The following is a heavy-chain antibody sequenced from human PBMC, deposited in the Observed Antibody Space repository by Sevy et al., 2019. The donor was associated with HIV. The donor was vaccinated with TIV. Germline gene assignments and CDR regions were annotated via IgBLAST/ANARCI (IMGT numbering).Heavy chain of an antibody. D-gene: IGHD3-22*01. CDR1: GFTFSSYA. Sequence: GGSLRLSCAASGFTFSSYAMSWVRQAPGKGLEWVSAISGSGGSTYYADSVKGRFTISRDNSKNTLYLQMNSLRAEDTAVYYCAKSITMIVVVINDYCGQGTLVTVSS. V-gene: IGHV3-23*01. CDR2: ISGSGGST. CDR3: AKSITMIVVVINDY. J-gene: IGHJ4*02.